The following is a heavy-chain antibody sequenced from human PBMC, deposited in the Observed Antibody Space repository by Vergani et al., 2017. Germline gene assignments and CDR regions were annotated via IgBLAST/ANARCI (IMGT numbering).Heavy chain of an antibody. CDR3: ARGETGVTDPIEMIFDA. CDR2: SRNKVNSYTT. CDR1: GFTFSDHY. Sequence: EVQLVESGGGLVQPGGSLRLSCVVSGFTFSDHYMDWVRQAPGKGLEWVGRSRNKVNSYTTEYAASVKGRFTISRDDSKNSLYLQMNSLKTEDTAVYFCARGETGVTDPIEMIFDAWGQGTLVTVSS. J-gene: IGHJ5*02. V-gene: IGHV3-72*01. D-gene: IGHD2-21*02.